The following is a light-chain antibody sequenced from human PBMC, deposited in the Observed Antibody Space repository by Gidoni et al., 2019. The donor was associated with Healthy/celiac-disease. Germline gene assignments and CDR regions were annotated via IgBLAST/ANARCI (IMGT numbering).Light chain of an antibody. J-gene: IGLJ1*01. CDR1: NIGSKN. CDR3: QVWDSSTGYYV. CDR2: RDS. V-gene: IGLV3-9*01. Sequence: SYELTQPLSVSVALGQTARITCGGNNIGSKNVHWYQQKPGQAPALVIYRDSNRPSGIPERFSGSNSGNTATLTISRAQAGDEADYYCQVWDSSTGYYVFGTGTKVTVL.